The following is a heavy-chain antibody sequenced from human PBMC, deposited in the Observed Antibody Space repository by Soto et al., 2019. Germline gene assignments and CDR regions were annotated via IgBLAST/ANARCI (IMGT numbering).Heavy chain of an antibody. V-gene: IGHV4-34*01. CDR1: GESFIGHH. CDR3: ARDRGSIVGATTHYYFDY. D-gene: IGHD1-26*01. CDR2: INLSGST. Sequence: SETLSLTCAVYGESFIGHHCAWGRHPALKGLEWIGEINLSGSTYYNPSLKSRVTISVDTSKNQFSLKLSSVTAADTAVYYCARDRGSIVGATTHYYFDYWGQGTLVTVSS. J-gene: IGHJ4*02.